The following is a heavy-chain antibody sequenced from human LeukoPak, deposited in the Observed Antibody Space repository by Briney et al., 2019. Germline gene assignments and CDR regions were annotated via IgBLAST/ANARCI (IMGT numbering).Heavy chain of an antibody. D-gene: IGHD2-2*01. CDR3: ARDGLPVALDK. CDR2: VNPDMSEK. V-gene: IGHV3-7*01. CDR1: GFTFNRHW. J-gene: IGHJ4*02. Sequence: GGSLRLSCAASGFTFNRHWMTWVRQAPGKELEWIANVNPDMSEKNYVESVKGRFTISRDKVKNSLYLQMNSLRGDDTAVYYCARDGLPVALDKWGQGTLVTVSS.